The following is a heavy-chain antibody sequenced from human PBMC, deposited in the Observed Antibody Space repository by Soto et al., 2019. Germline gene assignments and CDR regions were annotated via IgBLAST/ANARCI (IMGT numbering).Heavy chain of an antibody. CDR1: GGSISSYY. D-gene: IGHD5-12*01. J-gene: IGHJ4*02. CDR3: ARGGGYDPFDY. V-gene: IGHV4-59*04. Sequence: SETLSLTCTVSGGSISSYYWSWIRQPPGKGLEGIGYIYYSGSTFYNPSFQSRLTLSIDRSKNPFSLNLASFTPAATPVYSCARGGGYDPFDYWGQGTLVTVSS. CDR2: IYYSGST.